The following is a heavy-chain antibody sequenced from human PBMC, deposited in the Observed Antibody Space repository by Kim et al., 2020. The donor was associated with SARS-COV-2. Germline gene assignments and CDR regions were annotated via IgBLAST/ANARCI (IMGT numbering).Heavy chain of an antibody. CDR3: ARGRQGGY. J-gene: IGHJ4*02. D-gene: IGHD3-16*01. CDR1: GYTFTNYG. CDR2: ISTYNGNT. Sequence: ASVKVSCKASGYTFTNYGISWVRQAPGQGLEWMGWISTYNGNTNFSQKFQGRVTMTTDTSTTTAYMVLRSLRSDDTALYYCARGRQGGYWGQGTLVTVSS. V-gene: IGHV1-18*01.